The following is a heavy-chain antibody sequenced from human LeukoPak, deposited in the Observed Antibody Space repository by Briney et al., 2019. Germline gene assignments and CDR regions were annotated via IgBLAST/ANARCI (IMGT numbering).Heavy chain of an antibody. V-gene: IGHV3-53*01. CDR1: GFTVSGNY. J-gene: IGHJ4*02. CDR2: IFKDGTS. CDR3: ARAPYYSDFVVSHDED. Sequence: GGSLRLSCAASGFTVSGNYMSWVRQAPGKGLECVSVIFKDGTSYYTDSVKGRFTISRDNSKNTVYLQMNSLRAEDTAVYYCARAPYYSDFVVSHDEDWGQGTLVTVSS. D-gene: IGHD3-22*01.